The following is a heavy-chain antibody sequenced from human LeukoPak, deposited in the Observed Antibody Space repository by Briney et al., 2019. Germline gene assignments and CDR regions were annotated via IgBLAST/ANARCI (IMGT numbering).Heavy chain of an antibody. CDR2: ISSDGRDK. CDR3: AKDRAQQLVLDF. V-gene: IGHV3-30*18. D-gene: IGHD6-13*01. J-gene: IGHJ4*02. Sequence: GRSLRLSCAVSGFTFSAYAIHWVRQAPGKGLERVAVISSDGRDKHRADSVKGRFTISRDNSKNTLFLQMNSLRAEYTAVYYCAKDRAQQLVLDFWGQGTLVTVSS. CDR1: GFTFSAYA.